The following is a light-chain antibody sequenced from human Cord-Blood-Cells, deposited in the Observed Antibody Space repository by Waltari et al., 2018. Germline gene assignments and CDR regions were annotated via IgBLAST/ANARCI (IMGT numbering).Light chain of an antibody. V-gene: IGLV2-23*01. CDR3: CSYAGSSTFYV. CDR1: SSDVGSYHL. J-gene: IGLJ1*01. Sequence: QSALTQPASVSGSPGQSITISCTGTSSDVGSYHLGSWYQQHPGKAPKLMIYEGSKRPSGVSNRFSGSKSGNTASLTISGLQAEDEADYYCCSYAGSSTFYVFGTGTKVTVL. CDR2: EGS.